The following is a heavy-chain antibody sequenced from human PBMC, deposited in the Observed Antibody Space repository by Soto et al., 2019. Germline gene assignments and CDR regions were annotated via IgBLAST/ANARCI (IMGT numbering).Heavy chain of an antibody. CDR3: VKDKERGGYDSDFDS. Sequence: EVQLLESGGGLIQPGGSLRLSCAASGFTIGSYGMGWVRQAPGKGLEWVSTITGSNTYYAASVKGRFTISRDNYKNTLYLQMGSLRAEDTALYYCVKDKERGGYDSDFDSWGQGTLVTVSS. CDR1: GFTIGSYG. CDR2: ITGSNT. D-gene: IGHD3-3*01. V-gene: IGHV3-23*01. J-gene: IGHJ4*02.